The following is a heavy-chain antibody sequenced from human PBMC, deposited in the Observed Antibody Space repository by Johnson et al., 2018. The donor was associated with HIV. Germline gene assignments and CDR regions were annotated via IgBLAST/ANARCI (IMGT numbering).Heavy chain of an antibody. V-gene: IGHV3-30*18. CDR3: AKSIAAAGTNAFDI. J-gene: IGHJ3*02. CDR1: GFTFSNFG. CDR2: ISYVGSNK. D-gene: IGHD6-13*01. Sequence: QVQLVESGGALVQPGGSLRLSCAASGFTFSNFGMHWVRQAPGKGLEWVAVISYVGSNKYYADSVKGRFTIPRDNSKNTLYLQMKSLRAEDTAVYYCAKSIAAAGTNAFDIWGQGTMVTVSS.